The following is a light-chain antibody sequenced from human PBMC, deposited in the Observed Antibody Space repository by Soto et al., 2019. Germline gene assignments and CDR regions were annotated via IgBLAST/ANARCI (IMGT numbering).Light chain of an antibody. CDR1: QTIPRS. CDR3: QQSHHFPYT. V-gene: IGKV1-39*01. J-gene: IGKJ2*01. Sequence: IQMTQSPSSLSASVGDRVTITCRASQTIPRSLNWYQQKPGKAPNLLIYTASILQTGAPSRFSGSGSETDFNLTISSLQPEDSGTYFCQQSHHFPYTFGQGTDLEIK. CDR2: TAS.